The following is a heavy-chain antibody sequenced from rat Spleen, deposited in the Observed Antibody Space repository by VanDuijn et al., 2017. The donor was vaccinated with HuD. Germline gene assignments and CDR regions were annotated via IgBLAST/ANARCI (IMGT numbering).Heavy chain of an antibody. Sequence: QVQLKESGPGLVQPSQTLSLTCTVSGFSLTSNGVSWVRQPPGKGLEWIAAISIGGGTYYNSALKSRLSISRDTSKSQVFLKMNSLQTEDTATYFCIREGRSMDRTTYWFAYWGQGTLVTVSS. D-gene: IGHD1-9*01. CDR2: ISIGGGT. V-gene: IGHV2S12*01. J-gene: IGHJ3*01. CDR1: GFSLTSNG. CDR3: IREGRSMDRTTYWFAY.